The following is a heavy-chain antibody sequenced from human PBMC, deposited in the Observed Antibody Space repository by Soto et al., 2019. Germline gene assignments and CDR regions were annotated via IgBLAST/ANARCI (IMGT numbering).Heavy chain of an antibody. CDR3: AKKLGTTGGNFFHP. Sequence: GGSLSLSCATSGFSLRSTGMSGVRQAPGEGLEWVSTILSIGTTDYADSVKGRFTISRDKSKNTLYFQMDSLRAEDTAVYFCAKKLGTTGGNFFHPWGQGALVTVSS. V-gene: IGHV3-23*01. J-gene: IGHJ5*02. CDR1: GFSLRSTG. D-gene: IGHD1-1*01. CDR2: ILSIGTT.